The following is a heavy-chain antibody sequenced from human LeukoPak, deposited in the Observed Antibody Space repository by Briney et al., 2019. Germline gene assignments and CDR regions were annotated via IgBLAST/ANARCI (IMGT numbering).Heavy chain of an antibody. CDR2: ISYDGSNK. D-gene: IGHD6-13*01. CDR3: ARYSSSWSLFY. CDR1: GFTFSSYA. Sequence: GGSLRLSCAASGFTFSSYAMHWVRQAPGKGLEWVAVISYDGSNKYYADSVKGRFTISRDNSKNTLYLQMNSLRAEDTAVYYCARYSSSWSLFYWGQGTLVTVSS. V-gene: IGHV3-30-3*01. J-gene: IGHJ4*02.